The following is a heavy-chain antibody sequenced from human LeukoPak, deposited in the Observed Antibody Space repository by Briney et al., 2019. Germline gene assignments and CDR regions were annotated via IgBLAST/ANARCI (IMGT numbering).Heavy chain of an antibody. V-gene: IGHV4-34*01. CDR3: ATPSYSSSSLDY. Sequence: SETLSLTCAVYGGSFSGCYWSWIRQPPGKGLEWIGEINHSGSTNYNPSLKSRVTISVDTSKNQFSLKLSSVTAADTAVYYCATPSYSSSSLDYWGQGTLVTVSS. J-gene: IGHJ4*02. CDR1: GGSFSGCY. CDR2: INHSGST. D-gene: IGHD6-6*01.